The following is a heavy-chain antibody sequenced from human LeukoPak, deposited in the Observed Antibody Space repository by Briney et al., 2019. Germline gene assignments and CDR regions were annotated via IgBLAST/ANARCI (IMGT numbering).Heavy chain of an antibody. CDR2: ISSSSSYI. CDR3: ARLSTSWPFCDY. Sequence: PGGSLRLSCAASGFTFSSYSMNWVRQAPGKGLEWVSSISSSSSYIYYADSVKGRFTISRDNAKNSLYLQMNSLRAEDTAVYYCARLSTSWPFCDYWGQGTLVTVSS. V-gene: IGHV3-21*01. D-gene: IGHD2-2*01. J-gene: IGHJ4*02. CDR1: GFTFSSYS.